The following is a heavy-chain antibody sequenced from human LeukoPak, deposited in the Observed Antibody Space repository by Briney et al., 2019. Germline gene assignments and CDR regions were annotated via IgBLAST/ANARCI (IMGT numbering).Heavy chain of an antibody. V-gene: IGHV1-69*05. CDR1: GGTFSSYA. CDR3: ASEVYCSSTSCPPQYAFDI. Sequence: GASVKVSCKASGGTFSSYAVSWVRQAPGQGLEWMGGIIPIFGTANYAQKFQGRVTITTDESTSTAYMELSSLRSEDTAVYYCASEVYCSSTSCPPQYAFDIWGQGTMVTVSS. J-gene: IGHJ3*02. D-gene: IGHD2-2*01. CDR2: IIPIFGTA.